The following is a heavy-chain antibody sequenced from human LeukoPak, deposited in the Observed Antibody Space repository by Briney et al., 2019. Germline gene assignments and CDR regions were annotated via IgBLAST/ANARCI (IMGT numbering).Heavy chain of an antibody. Sequence: SVKVSCKASGGTFSSYAISWVRQAPGQGLEWMGRIIPILGIANYAQKFQGRVMITADKSTSTAYMELSSLRSEDTAVYYCARDREVVPAAFDYWGQGTLVTVSS. CDR1: GGTFSSYA. J-gene: IGHJ4*02. V-gene: IGHV1-69*04. CDR2: IIPILGIA. D-gene: IGHD2-2*01. CDR3: ARDREVVPAAFDY.